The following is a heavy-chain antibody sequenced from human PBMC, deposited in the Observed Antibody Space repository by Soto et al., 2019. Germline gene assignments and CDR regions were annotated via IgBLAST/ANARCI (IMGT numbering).Heavy chain of an antibody. Sequence: ASVKVSCKASGGTFIRNTINWVRQAPGQGLEWMGRIIPILGLPNYAQKFQGRVTITADTSTSTAYMELSSLRSEDTAVYYCARGGGGNWFDPWGQGTLVTVSS. J-gene: IGHJ5*02. CDR1: GGTFIRNT. CDR3: ARGGGGNWFDP. CDR2: IIPILGLP. D-gene: IGHD3-16*01. V-gene: IGHV1-69*02.